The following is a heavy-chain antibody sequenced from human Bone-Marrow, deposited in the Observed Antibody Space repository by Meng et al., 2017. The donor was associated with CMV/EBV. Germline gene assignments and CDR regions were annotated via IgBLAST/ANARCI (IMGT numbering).Heavy chain of an antibody. J-gene: IGHJ3*02. CDR3: ARGSRGNAFDI. CDR1: GFTFSRYG. Sequence: GGSLRLSCAASGFTFSRYGMHWVRQAPGKGLEWVAFIRNDGSNKYYSDSVKGRFTISRDNSKNTLYLQMNSLRAEDTAVYYCARGSRGNAFDIWGQGTMVTVSS. D-gene: IGHD3-10*01. V-gene: IGHV3-30*02. CDR2: IRNDGSNK.